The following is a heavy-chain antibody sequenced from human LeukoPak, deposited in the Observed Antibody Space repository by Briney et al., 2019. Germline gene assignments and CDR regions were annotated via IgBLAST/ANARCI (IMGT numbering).Heavy chain of an antibody. Sequence: GGSLRLSCATSGFTFSTYWMSWVRQAPGKGLEWVANIKQDGSQTYYADSVKGRFTIFRDNAKNSLYLQMDSLRVEDTAVYYCANGDGFDYWGQGTLVIVSS. CDR3: ANGDGFDY. V-gene: IGHV3-7*01. J-gene: IGHJ4*02. CDR2: IKQDGSQT. CDR1: GFTFSTYW. D-gene: IGHD5-24*01.